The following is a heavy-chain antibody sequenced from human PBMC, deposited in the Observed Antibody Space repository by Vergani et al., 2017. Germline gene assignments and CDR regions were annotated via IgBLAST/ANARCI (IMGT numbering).Heavy chain of an antibody. CDR2: IYHSGST. D-gene: IGHD3-16*02. CDR1: GYSISSGYY. V-gene: IGHV4-38-2*01. J-gene: IGHJ5*02. CDR3: ARHRYSSWFDP. Sequence: VQLQASGPGLVTPSETLSLTCAVSGYSISSGYYWGWIRQPPGKGLEWIGSIYHSGSTYYNPSLKSRVTISVDTSKNQFSLKLSSVTAADTAVYYCARHRYSSWFDPWGQGTLVTVSS.